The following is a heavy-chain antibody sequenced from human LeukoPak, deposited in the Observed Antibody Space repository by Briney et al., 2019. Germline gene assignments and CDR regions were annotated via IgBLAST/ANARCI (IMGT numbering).Heavy chain of an antibody. CDR3: ARLRSSGYYYDAFDI. V-gene: IGHV5-51*01. CDR1: GYSFTSYW. CDR2: IYPGDSDT. D-gene: IGHD3-22*01. J-gene: IGHJ3*02. Sequence: GESLKISCKGSGYSFTSYWIGWVRQMPGKGLEWMGIIYPGDSDTRYSPSFQGQVTISADKSISTAYLQWSSLKASDTAMYYCARLRSSGYYYDAFDIWGQGTMVTVSS.